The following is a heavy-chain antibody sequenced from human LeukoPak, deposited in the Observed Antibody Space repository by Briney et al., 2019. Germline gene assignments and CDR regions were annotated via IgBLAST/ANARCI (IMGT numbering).Heavy chain of an antibody. CDR3: ATYYYGSGSYSDDAFDI. D-gene: IGHD3-10*01. J-gene: IGHJ3*02. CDR1: GDSVSSNSAA. CDR2: TYYRSKWYN. V-gene: IGHV6-1*01. Sequence: SQTLSLTCAISGDSVSSNSAAWNWIRQSPSRGLEWLGRTYYRSKWYNDYAVSVKSRITIDPDTSKNQFSLQLNSVTPEDTAVYYCATYYYGSGSYSDDAFDIWGQGTMVTVSS.